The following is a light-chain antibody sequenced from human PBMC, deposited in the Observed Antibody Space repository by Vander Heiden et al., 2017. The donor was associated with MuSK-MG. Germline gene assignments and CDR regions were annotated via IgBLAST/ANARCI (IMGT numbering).Light chain of an antibody. V-gene: IGLV2-14*01. J-gene: IGLJ2*01. Sequence: QSALTQPASVSGSPGPSITISCTGTSSDVGGYNYVSWYQPHPGKAHKLMIYDVSNRTAGVANRFSGSKSGNTASLTISGRQAEDEADYYCSSDTSSSIVVFGGGTKLTVL. CDR1: SSDVGGYNY. CDR3: SSDTSSSIVV. CDR2: DVS.